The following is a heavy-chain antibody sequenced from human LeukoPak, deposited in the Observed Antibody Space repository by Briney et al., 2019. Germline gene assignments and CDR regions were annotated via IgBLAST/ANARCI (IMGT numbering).Heavy chain of an antibody. Sequence: SVKVSCKASGGTFSSYAISWVRQVPGQGLEWMGGIIPIFGTANYAQKFQGRVTITTDESTSTAYMELSSLRSEDTAVYYCARDLGGSGWYETFDYWGQGTLVTVSS. D-gene: IGHD6-19*01. V-gene: IGHV1-69*05. J-gene: IGHJ4*02. CDR1: GGTFSSYA. CDR2: IIPIFGTA. CDR3: ARDLGGSGWYETFDY.